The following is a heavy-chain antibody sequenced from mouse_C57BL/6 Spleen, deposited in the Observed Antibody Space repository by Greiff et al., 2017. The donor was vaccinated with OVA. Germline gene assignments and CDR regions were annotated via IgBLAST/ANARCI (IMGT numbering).Heavy chain of an antibody. J-gene: IGHJ4*01. CDR1: GYAFSSSW. CDR2: IYPGDGDT. V-gene: IGHV1-82*01. CDR3: ARARDYDDYAMDY. D-gene: IGHD2-4*01. Sequence: VQLVESGPELVKPGASVKISCKASGYAFSSSWMNWVKQRPGKGREWIGRIYPGDGDTNYNGKFKGKATLTADKSSSTAYMQLSSLTSEDSAVYFCARARDYDDYAMDYWGQGTSVTVSS.